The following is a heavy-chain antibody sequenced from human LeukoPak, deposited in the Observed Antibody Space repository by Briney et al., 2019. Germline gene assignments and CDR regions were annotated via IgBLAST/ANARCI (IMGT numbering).Heavy chain of an antibody. Sequence: GGSLRLSCAASGFTFSSYWMHWVRQAPGKGLVWVSRINSDGSSTSYADSVKGRFTISRDNAKNTLYLQMNSLRAEDTAVYYCARDERGMDYDFWSGYYHPELYYYHMDVWGKGTTVTVSS. D-gene: IGHD3-3*01. V-gene: IGHV3-74*01. J-gene: IGHJ6*03. CDR3: ARDERGMDYDFWSGYYHPELYYYHMDV. CDR1: GFTFSSYW. CDR2: INSDGSST.